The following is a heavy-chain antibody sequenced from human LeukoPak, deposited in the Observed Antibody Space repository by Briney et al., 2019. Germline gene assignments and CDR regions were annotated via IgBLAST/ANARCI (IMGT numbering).Heavy chain of an antibody. CDR3: ARQTERDAYNRY. CDR2: IKQDGSDK. CDR1: GFTFSSYW. V-gene: IGHV3-7*05. Sequence: PGGSLRLSCAASGFTFSSYWMSWVRQAPGKGLEWVANIKQDGSDKYYVDSVKGRFTISRDNAKNSLYLQMNSLRADDTAVYYCARQTERDAYNRYWGQGTLVTVSS. J-gene: IGHJ4*02. D-gene: IGHD5-24*01.